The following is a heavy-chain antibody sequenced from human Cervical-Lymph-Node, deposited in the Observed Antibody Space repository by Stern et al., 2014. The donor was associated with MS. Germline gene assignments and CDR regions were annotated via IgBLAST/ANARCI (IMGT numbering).Heavy chain of an antibody. J-gene: IGHJ5*02. CDR1: GGSVRDDY. V-gene: IGHV4-59*02. CDR2: IYYSGST. CDR3: AKGGCGGGSCPSWTNWFDP. Sequence: QVQLQESGPGLVKPSETLSLTCTVSGGSVRDDYWSWIRQPPGKGLEWIGHIYYSGSTNYNPSLKSRVTISIDRSKNQFSLKVTSVTAADTAVYYCAKGGCGGGSCPSWTNWFDPWGQGALVTVSS. D-gene: IGHD2-15*01.